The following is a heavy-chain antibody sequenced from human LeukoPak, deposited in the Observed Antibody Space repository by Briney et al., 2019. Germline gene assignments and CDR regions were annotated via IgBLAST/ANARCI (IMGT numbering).Heavy chain of an antibody. Sequence: PGGSLRHSCAASGFTFSDYYMSWIRQAPGKGLEWVSYISSSGSTIYYADSVKGRFTISRDNAKNSLYLQMNSLRAEDTAVYYCASRSTEIAARPIYWGQGTLVTVSS. D-gene: IGHD6-6*01. CDR2: ISSSGSTI. CDR1: GFTFSDYY. CDR3: ASRSTEIAARPIY. V-gene: IGHV3-11*01. J-gene: IGHJ4*02.